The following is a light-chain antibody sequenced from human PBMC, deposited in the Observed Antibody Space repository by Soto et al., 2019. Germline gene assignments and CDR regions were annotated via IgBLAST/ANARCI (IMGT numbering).Light chain of an antibody. CDR2: GAS. Sequence: EIVMTQSPATLSLSPGERATPSCRASQSITSNYLSWYQQKPGQAPRLLIYGASTRATGIPARFSGSGSGTDFTLTISSLQPEDFAVYYCQQDYNLPFTFGPGTKVDIK. CDR1: QSITSNY. J-gene: IGKJ3*01. V-gene: IGKV3D-7*01. CDR3: QQDYNLPFT.